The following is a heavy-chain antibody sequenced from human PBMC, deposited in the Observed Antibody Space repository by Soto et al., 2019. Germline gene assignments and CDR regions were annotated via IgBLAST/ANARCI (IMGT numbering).Heavy chain of an antibody. CDR3: AREGIAARPDVYYYGMDV. CDR1: GGSFSNFG. Sequence: ASVKVSCKASGGSFSNFGISWVRQAPGQGLEWMGWINPNSGSTNYAQKFQGWVTMTRDTSISTAYMELSRLRSDDTAVYYCAREGIAARPDVYYYGMDVWGQGTTVTVSS. V-gene: IGHV1-2*04. CDR2: INPNSGST. J-gene: IGHJ6*02. D-gene: IGHD6-6*01.